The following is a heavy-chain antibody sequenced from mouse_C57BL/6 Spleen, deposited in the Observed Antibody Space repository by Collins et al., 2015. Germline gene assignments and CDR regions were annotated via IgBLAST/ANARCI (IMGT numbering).Heavy chain of an antibody. Sequence: QVQLQQPGAELVEPGASVKLSCKASGYTFTTYWMHWMKQRPGRGLEWIGRIDPDSGITKYNEKFKTKATLTVDKPSSTAYMQLSSLTSEDSAVYYCARSRRLGWYFDVWGTGATVTVSS. CDR3: ARSRRLGWYFDV. V-gene: IGHV1-72*01. J-gene: IGHJ1*03. CDR1: GYTFTTYW. CDR2: IDPDSGIT. D-gene: IGHD2-4*01.